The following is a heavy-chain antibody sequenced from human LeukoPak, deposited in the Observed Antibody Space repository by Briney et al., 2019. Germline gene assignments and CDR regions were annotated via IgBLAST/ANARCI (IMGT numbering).Heavy chain of an antibody. V-gene: IGHV1-8*01. D-gene: IGHD1-26*01. Sequence: ASVKVSCKASGYTFTSYDINWVRQATGQGLEWMGWMNPNSGNTGYAQKFQGRVTMTRNTSISTAYMELSSLRSEDTAVYYCAIGGYWDRIFDYWGQGTLVTVSS. J-gene: IGHJ4*02. CDR2: MNPNSGNT. CDR1: GYTFTSYD. CDR3: AIGGYWDRIFDY.